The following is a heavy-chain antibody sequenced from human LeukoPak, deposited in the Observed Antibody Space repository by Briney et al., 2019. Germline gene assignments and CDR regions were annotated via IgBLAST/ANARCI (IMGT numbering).Heavy chain of an antibody. D-gene: IGHD1-26*01. CDR3: AKDYYESRVADVFFEY. J-gene: IGHJ4*02. V-gene: IGHV3-23*01. Sequence: GGSLRLSCRASGLIFSNYAMSWARQAPGKGLEWLSGITSGFTKYYPDSVKGRLTISRNNSKKQFHLQLTSLKAEAPANIYCAKDYYESRVADVFFEYWGEGTLVTVSS. CDR1: GLIFSNYA. CDR2: ITSGFTK.